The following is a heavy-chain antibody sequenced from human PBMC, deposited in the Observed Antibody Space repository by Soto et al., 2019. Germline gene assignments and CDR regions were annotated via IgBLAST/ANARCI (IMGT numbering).Heavy chain of an antibody. CDR1: GFTFSSYG. CDR2: ISGSGVST. V-gene: IGHV3-23*01. CDR3: ARDPIPVPMYYFDY. J-gene: IGHJ4*02. D-gene: IGHD6-19*01. Sequence: GGSLRLSCAASGFTFSSYGMSWVRQAPGKGLERVSGISGSGVSTYYADSVKGRFTISRDNSKNTLYLQMNSLRAEDTAVYFCARDPIPVPMYYFDYWGQGSLVTVS.